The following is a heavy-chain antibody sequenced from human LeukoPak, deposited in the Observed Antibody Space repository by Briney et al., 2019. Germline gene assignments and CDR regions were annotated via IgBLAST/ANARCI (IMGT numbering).Heavy chain of an antibody. D-gene: IGHD3-3*01. V-gene: IGHV3-21*01. J-gene: IGHJ5*02. CDR3: ARDSSYDFWSGYYPYNWFDP. CDR2: ISSSSSYI. Sequence: GGSLRLSCAASGCTFSSYSMNWVRQAPGKGLEWVSSISSSSSYIYYADSVKGRFTICRDNAKDSVYLQMNSLRAEDTAVYYSARDSSYDFWSGYYPYNWFDPWGQGTLVTVSS. CDR1: GCTFSSYS.